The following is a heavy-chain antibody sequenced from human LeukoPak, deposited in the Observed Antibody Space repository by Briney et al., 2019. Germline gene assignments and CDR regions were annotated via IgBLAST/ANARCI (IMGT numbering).Heavy chain of an antibody. CDR2: IYSGGST. CDR3: ARLHPSSGFSMDV. D-gene: IGHD3-22*01. V-gene: IGHV3-53*01. CDR1: GFTVSSNY. Sequence: PGGSLRLSCAASGFTVSSNYMSWVRQAPGKGLEWVSVIYSGGSTYYADSVKGRFTISRDNAKNSLYLQMNSLRDEDTAVYYCARLHPSSGFSMDVWGQGTTVTVSS. J-gene: IGHJ6*02.